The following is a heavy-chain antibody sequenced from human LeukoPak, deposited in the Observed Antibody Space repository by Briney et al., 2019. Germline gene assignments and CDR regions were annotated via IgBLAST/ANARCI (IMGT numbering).Heavy chain of an antibody. V-gene: IGHV4-31*03. CDR1: GGSISSGGYY. CDR2: IYYSGST. D-gene: IGHD2-2*02. Sequence: SETLSLTCTVSGGSISSGGYYWSWIRQHPGKGLEWIGYIYYSGSTYYNPSLKSRVTISVDTSKNQFSLKLSSVTAADTAVYYCARADCSSTSCYTAGPFDYWGQGTLVTVPS. J-gene: IGHJ4*02. CDR3: ARADCSSTSCYTAGPFDY.